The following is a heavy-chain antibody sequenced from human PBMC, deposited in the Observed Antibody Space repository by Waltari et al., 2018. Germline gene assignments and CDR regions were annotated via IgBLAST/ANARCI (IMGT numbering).Heavy chain of an antibody. J-gene: IGHJ5*02. CDR2: INHSGST. CDR3: ARGGYDFTNWFDP. CDR1: GGSFSGYY. V-gene: IGHV4-34*01. Sequence: QVQLQQWGAGLLKPSETLSLTCAVYGGSFSGYYWSWIRQPPGKGLEWIGEINHSGSTNYNPSLKSRVTISVDTSKNQFSLKLSSVTAADTAVYYCARGGYDFTNWFDPWGQGTLVIVSS. D-gene: IGHD5-12*01.